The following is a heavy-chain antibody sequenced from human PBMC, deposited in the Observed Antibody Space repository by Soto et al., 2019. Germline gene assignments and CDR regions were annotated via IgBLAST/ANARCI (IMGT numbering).Heavy chain of an antibody. D-gene: IGHD3-3*01. CDR2: TTNTGGGK. V-gene: IGHV3-23*01. CDR3: AKDLSVLRFLEWQLDY. Sequence: PGGSLRLSCAVSGFTFGDYAMNWVRQAPGEGLEWVSTTTNTGGGKIYADSVKGRFPISRDNSRNTLFLQMNNLRVEDTAIYYCAKDLSVLRFLEWQLDYWGQGTLVTVSS. J-gene: IGHJ4*02. CDR1: GFTFGDYA.